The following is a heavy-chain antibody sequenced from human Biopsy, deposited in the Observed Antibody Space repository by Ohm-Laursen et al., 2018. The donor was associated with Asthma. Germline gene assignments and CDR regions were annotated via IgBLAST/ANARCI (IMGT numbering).Heavy chain of an antibody. Sequence: PSQTLSLTCTVSGDSISSPAYYWSWVRQHPGKGLEWIGYISYSGTTFYHPSLMSRLIISLDTSKNQFSLKLSSVTAADTAVYYCARVRGDGSGGSIDNYFGMDVWGQGTTVTVSS. CDR2: ISYSGTT. J-gene: IGHJ6*02. CDR1: GDSISSPAYY. V-gene: IGHV4-31*03. CDR3: ARVRGDGSGGSIDNYFGMDV. D-gene: IGHD3-10*01.